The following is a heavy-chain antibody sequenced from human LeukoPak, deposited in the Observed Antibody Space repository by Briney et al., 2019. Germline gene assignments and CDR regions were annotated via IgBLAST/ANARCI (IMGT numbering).Heavy chain of an antibody. J-gene: IGHJ3*02. D-gene: IGHD6-13*01. V-gene: IGHV4-59*11. CDR1: GGSISSHY. CDR3: ARGLTGWGSSWKGAVDS. Sequence: SETLSLTCTVSGGSISSHYWSWIRQPPGKGLEWIGYIYYSGSTNYNPSLKSRVTISVDTSKNQFSLKLSSVTAADTAVYYCARGLTGWGSSWKGAVDSWGQGTMVNVSA. CDR2: IYYSGST.